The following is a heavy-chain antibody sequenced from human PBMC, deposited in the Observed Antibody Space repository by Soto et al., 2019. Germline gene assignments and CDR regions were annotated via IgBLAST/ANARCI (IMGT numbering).Heavy chain of an antibody. V-gene: IGHV6-1*01. J-gene: IGHJ6*02. D-gene: IGHD6-13*01. Sequence: QTLSLTCVISGDSVSSNSAAWNWIRQSPSRGLEWLGRTYYRSKWYNDYAVSVKSRITINPDTSKNQFSLQLNSVTPEDTAVYYCARVAAAGTRNYYYGMDVWGQGTTVTVSS. CDR3: ARVAAAGTRNYYYGMDV. CDR1: GDSVSSNSAA. CDR2: TYYRSKWYN.